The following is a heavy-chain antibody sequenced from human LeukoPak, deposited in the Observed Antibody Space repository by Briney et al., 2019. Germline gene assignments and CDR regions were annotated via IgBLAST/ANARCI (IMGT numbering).Heavy chain of an antibody. D-gene: IGHD3-10*01. V-gene: IGHV1-24*01. Sequence: ASVKVSCKVSGYTLTELPMHWLRQAPGKGLEWMGGFDPEDGEAIYAQKFQGRVTMTEDTSTDTAYMELSSLRSEDTAVYYCAVYGSGFGGSFDYWGQGTLVTVSS. J-gene: IGHJ4*02. CDR2: FDPEDGEA. CDR1: GYTLTELP. CDR3: AVYGSGFGGSFDY.